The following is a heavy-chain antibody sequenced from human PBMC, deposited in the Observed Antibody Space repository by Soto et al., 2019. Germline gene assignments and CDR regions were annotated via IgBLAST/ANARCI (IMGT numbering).Heavy chain of an antibody. Sequence: QMKLVQSGAEVKEPGASVRISCKASGYIFTRYYMYWVRQAPGQGLEWMGIINPAGGAANYAQKLQGRVTMTGDTSTSTVYMELRSLRSDDTATYYCARDANGYGMDVWGQGSTLTVSS. J-gene: IGHJ6*02. CDR3: ARDANGYGMDV. V-gene: IGHV1-46*04. CDR2: INPAGGAA. CDR1: GYIFTRYY.